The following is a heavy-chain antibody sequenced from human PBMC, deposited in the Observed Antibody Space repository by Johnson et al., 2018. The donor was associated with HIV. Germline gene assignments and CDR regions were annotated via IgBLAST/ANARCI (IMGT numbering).Heavy chain of an antibody. Sequence: VQLVESGGALVQPGGSLRLSCAAAGFNFSRHWMHWVRQVPGKGLVWVSRINSDGSIISYADSVKGRFSISRDNAKNTLSLQMNSLRPEDTAVYYCARGYCIHGVCYTRVDAFVRWGQGTMVTASS. V-gene: IGHV3-74*01. CDR1: GFNFSRHW. CDR2: INSDGSII. CDR3: ARGYCIHGVCYTRVDAFVR. J-gene: IGHJ3*01. D-gene: IGHD2-8*01.